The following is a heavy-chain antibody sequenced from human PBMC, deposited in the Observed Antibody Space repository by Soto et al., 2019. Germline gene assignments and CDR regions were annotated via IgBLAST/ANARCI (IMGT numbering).Heavy chain of an antibody. J-gene: IGHJ4*02. CDR2: IGVGGGDR. V-gene: IGHV3-23*01. D-gene: IGHD3-10*01. CDR3: ARVRFGELV. Sequence: EVQLLESGGGLVQPGGSLRLSCAASGFTFSSYAMSWVRQAPGNGLEWVSIIGVGGGDRYYPESVKGRFTISRDNSRDTLYLEMNSLRDEDTAVYYCARVRFGELVWGQGTLVTASS. CDR1: GFTFSSYA.